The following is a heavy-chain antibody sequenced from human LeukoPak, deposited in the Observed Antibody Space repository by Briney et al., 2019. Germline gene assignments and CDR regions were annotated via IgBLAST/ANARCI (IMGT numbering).Heavy chain of an antibody. CDR3: AKTTTGYSSGRFPGWPVDY. CDR2: ITGDGTTT. CDR1: GLTFSSYG. D-gene: IGHD6-19*01. V-gene: IGHV3-23*01. J-gene: IGHJ4*02. Sequence: PGGSLRLSCEASGLTFSSYGMSWVRQAPGKGLQWVSAITGDGTTTYYADSVKGRFTISRDNSKNTVYLQMNSLRAEDTAVYYCAKTTTGYSSGRFPGWPVDYWGQGTLVTVSS.